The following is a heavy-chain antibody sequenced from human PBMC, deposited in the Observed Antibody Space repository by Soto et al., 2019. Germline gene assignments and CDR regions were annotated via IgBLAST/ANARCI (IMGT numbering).Heavy chain of an antibody. CDR1: GGTFSSYA. Sequence: SVKVSCKASGGTFSSYAISWVRQAPGQGLEWMGGIIPIFGTANYAQKFQGRVTITADESTSTAYMELSSLRSEDTAVYYCARSRGGYGDYYYYYGMDVWGQGPTVTVYS. V-gene: IGHV1-69*13. D-gene: IGHD4-17*01. CDR2: IIPIFGTA. CDR3: ARSRGGYGDYYYYYGMDV. J-gene: IGHJ6*02.